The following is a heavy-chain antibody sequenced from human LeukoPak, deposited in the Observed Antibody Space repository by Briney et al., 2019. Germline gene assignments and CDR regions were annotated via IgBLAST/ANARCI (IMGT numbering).Heavy chain of an antibody. CDR3: AKVNVNVVVIAYFDY. CDR1: GFTFSSYG. D-gene: IGHD2-21*01. Sequence: GGSLRLSCAASGFTFSSYGMRWVRQAPGKGLEWVAFIRYDGSNKYYADSVKGRFTISRDNSKNTLYLQMNSLRAEDTAVYYCAKVNVNVVVIAYFDYWGQGTLVTVSS. V-gene: IGHV3-30*02. J-gene: IGHJ4*02. CDR2: IRYDGSNK.